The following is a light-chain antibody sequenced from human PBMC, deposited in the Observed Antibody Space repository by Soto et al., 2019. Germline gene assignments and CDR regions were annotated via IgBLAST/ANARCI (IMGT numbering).Light chain of an antibody. CDR1: QSVSSSY. Sequence: EIVLKQSPGTLSLYPGERATLSCRASQSVSSSYLAWYQQKPGQAPRLLIYGASSRATGIPDRFSGSGSGTDFTLTISRLEPEDFAVYYCQQYGSSPKITFGQVTRLEIK. CDR3: QQYGSSPKIT. J-gene: IGKJ5*01. CDR2: GAS. V-gene: IGKV3-20*01.